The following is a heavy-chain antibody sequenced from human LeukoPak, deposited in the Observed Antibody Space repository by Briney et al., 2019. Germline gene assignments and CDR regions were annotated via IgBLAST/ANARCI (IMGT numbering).Heavy chain of an antibody. CDR2: IYHSGST. CDR1: GGSISSGGYS. Sequence: ESSETLSLTCAVSGGSISSGGYSWSWIRQPPGKGLEWIGYIYHSGSTYYNPPLKSRVTISVDRSKNQFSLKLSSVTAADTAVYYCARVSYDSNFDYWGQGTLVTVSS. CDR3: ARVSYDSNFDY. J-gene: IGHJ4*02. V-gene: IGHV4-30-2*01. D-gene: IGHD3-22*01.